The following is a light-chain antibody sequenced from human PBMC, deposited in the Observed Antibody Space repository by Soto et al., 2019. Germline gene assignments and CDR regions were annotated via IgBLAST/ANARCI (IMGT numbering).Light chain of an antibody. J-gene: IGKJ1*01. V-gene: IGKV3-20*01. CDR3: QPYGSSPTT. CDR1: QSVSSSY. CDR2: GAS. Sequence: FVLTRSRGTLTFSPGERATLSCRASQSVSSSYLAWYQQKPGQAPRLLIYGASSRATGIPDRFSGSGSGTDYTLTISRLEPEDFAVYYCQPYGSSPTTFGQGTTAHIK.